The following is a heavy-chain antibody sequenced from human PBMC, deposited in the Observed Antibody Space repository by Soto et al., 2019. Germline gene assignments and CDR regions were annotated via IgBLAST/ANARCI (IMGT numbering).Heavy chain of an antibody. V-gene: IGHV4-34*01. CDR1: GGFVSSGSYY. CDR3: ARVERGTVTTVVDAFDI. J-gene: IGHJ3*02. Sequence: QVQLQQWGAGLLKPSETLSLTCAVYGGFVSSGSYYWSWIRQPPGKGLEWIGEMSHSGGTHFNPSLKSRVTISVDTSKNQFSLRRSSVTAASTALYYCARVERGTVTTVVDAFDIWGPGTMVTVSS. CDR2: MSHSGGT. D-gene: IGHD1-1*01.